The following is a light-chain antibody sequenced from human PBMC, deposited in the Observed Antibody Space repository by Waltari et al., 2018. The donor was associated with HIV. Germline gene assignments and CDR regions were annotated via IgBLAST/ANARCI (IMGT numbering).Light chain of an antibody. Sequence: AIQLTQSPSSLSPSIGDRVTITCRASQGVRNALAWYQQKPGRPPKLLIYDASTLESGVPSRFSGSLSGTDFNLTISNLQPEDSATYYCQQFRSYPRTFGQGATLEIK. CDR2: DAS. J-gene: IGKJ2*01. CDR3: QQFRSYPRT. CDR1: QGVRNA. V-gene: IGKV1-13*02.